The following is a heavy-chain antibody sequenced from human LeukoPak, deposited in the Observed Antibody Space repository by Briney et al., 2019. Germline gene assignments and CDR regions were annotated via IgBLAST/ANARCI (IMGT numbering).Heavy chain of an antibody. J-gene: IGHJ4*02. CDR1: GFTFDDCA. CDR3: AKHGNGWSTGIDY. V-gene: IGHV3-43D*04. D-gene: IGHD6-19*01. Sequence: PGGSLRLSCAASGFTFDDCAMHWVRQAPGKGLEWVSLISWDGGSTYYADSVKGRFTISRDNSNNSLYLQMNSLRAEDTALYYCAKHGNGWSTGIDYWGQRTLVTVSS. CDR2: ISWDGGST.